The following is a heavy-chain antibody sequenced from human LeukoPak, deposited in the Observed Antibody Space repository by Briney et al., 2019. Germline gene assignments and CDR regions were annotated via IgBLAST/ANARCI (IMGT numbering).Heavy chain of an antibody. V-gene: IGHV3-9*01. J-gene: IGHJ4*02. CDR3: AKXGXVXXSFDY. CDR2: ISWNSGSI. Sequence: GGSLRLSCAASGFTFDDYAMHWVRQAPGKGLEWVSGISWNSGSIGYADSVKGRFTISRDNAKNSLYLQMNSLRAEDTALYYCAKXGXVXXSFDYWGQGTLVTVSS. CDR1: GFTFDDYA.